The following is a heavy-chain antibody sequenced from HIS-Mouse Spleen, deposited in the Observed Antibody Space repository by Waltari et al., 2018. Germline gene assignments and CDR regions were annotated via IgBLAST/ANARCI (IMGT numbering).Heavy chain of an antibody. J-gene: IGHJ4*02. Sequence: QLQLQESGPGLVKPSETLSLTCTVSGGSISSSSYYWGWLRQPPGQGLEWIGSIYYSGSTYYHQALQVRVTISVDTSKNQFSLKLSSVTAADTAVYYCAGTGYYDSSGYSYWGQGTLVTVSS. V-gene: IGHV4-39*07. D-gene: IGHD3-22*01. CDR1: GGSISSSSYY. CDR3: AGTGYYDSSGYSY. CDR2: IYYSGST.